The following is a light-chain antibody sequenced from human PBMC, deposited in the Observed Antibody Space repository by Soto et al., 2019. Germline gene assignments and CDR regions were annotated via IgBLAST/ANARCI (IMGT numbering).Light chain of an antibody. CDR1: SGYSNYK. J-gene: IGLJ2*01. CDR3: GADHGVTV. V-gene: IGLV9-49*01. CDR2: VGTGGIVG. Sequence: QSVLTQPPSASASLGASVTLTCTLSSGYSNYKVDWYQQRPGKGPRFVMRVGTGGIVGSKGDGIPDRFSVLGSGLNRYLTIKNIQEEDESDYHCGADHGVTVFGGGTKLTVL.